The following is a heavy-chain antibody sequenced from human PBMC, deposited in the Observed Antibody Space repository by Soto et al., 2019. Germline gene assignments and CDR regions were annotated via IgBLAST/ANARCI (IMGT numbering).Heavy chain of an antibody. CDR2: ISPYYDSS. CDR1: GFILSSDG. J-gene: IGHJ5*02. Sequence: QVYLVQSGAEVKKPGASVKVSCKTSGFILSSDGINWVRRAPGQALEWLGWISPYYDSSNYAQKPQGRVTLTTDTSTSTAYMELRSLRSDDTAVYYCARSEVPAAMGGWFDPWGQGTLVTVSS. V-gene: IGHV1-18*01. D-gene: IGHD2-2*01. CDR3: ARSEVPAAMGGWFDP.